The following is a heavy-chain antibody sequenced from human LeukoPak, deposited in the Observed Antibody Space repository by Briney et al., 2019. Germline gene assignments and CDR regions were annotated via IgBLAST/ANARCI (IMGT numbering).Heavy chain of an antibody. Sequence: GGSLTLSCAASEFTFSTYCMSWVRQAPGKGLEWVANIKQDGNHKYYVYSVKGRFTISRGNAKNSLYLQMNSLRAEDTAVDYCVGLPYGRGLGWFDPWGQGTLVTVSS. D-gene: IGHD4-17*01. CDR2: IKQDGNHK. CDR1: EFTFSTYC. V-gene: IGHV3-7*01. CDR3: VGLPYGRGLGWFDP. J-gene: IGHJ5*02.